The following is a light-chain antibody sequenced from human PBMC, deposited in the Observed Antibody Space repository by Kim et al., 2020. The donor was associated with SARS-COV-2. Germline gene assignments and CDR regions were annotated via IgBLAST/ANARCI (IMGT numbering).Light chain of an antibody. Sequence: PGERATLSCRASQSVSSSYLAWYQQKPGQAPRLLIYGASSRATGIPDRFSGSGSGTDFTLTISRLEPEDFAVYYCQQYGSSPKLTFGGGTKVDIK. V-gene: IGKV3-20*01. J-gene: IGKJ4*01. CDR2: GAS. CDR1: QSVSSSY. CDR3: QQYGSSPKLT.